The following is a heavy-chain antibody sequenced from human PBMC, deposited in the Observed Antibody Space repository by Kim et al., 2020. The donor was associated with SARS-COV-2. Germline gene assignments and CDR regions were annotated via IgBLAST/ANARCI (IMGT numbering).Heavy chain of an antibody. CDR3: VKGDYDILTGGLPYYYYYGMDV. J-gene: IGHJ6*02. Sequence: GGSLRLSCSASGFTFSSYAMHWVRQAPGKGLEYVSAISSNGGSTYYADSVKGRFTISRDNSKNTLYLQMSSLRAEDTAVYYCVKGDYDILTGGLPYYYYYGMDVWGQGTTVTVSS. CDR1: GFTFSSYA. CDR2: ISSNGGST. D-gene: IGHD3-9*01. V-gene: IGHV3-64D*06.